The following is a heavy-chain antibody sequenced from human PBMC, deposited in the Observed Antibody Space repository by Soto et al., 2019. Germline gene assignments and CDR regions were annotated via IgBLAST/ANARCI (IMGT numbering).Heavy chain of an antibody. V-gene: IGHV3-21*01. CDR3: ARGVAVVVAAKAMDV. Sequence: GGSLRLSCAASGFTFSSYSMNWVRQAPGKGLEWVSSISSSSSYKYYADSVKGRFTISRDNAKNSLYLQMNSLRAEDTAVYYGARGVAVVVAAKAMDVWGKGTTVTVSS. CDR2: ISSSSSYK. J-gene: IGHJ6*04. CDR1: GFTFSSYS. D-gene: IGHD2-15*01.